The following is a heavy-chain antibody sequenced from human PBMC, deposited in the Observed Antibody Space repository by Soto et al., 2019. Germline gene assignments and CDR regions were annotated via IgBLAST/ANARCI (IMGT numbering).Heavy chain of an antibody. CDR2: IKSKTDGGTT. CDR3: TTARYYYGSGSYYKYYYYMDV. Sequence: GGSLRLSCAASGFTFSNAWMSWVRQAPGKGLEWVGRIKSKTDGGTTDYAAPVKGRFTISRDDSKNTLYLQMNSLKTEDTAVYYCTTARYYYGSGSYYKYYYYMDVWGKGTMVTVSS. D-gene: IGHD3-10*01. V-gene: IGHV3-15*01. J-gene: IGHJ6*03. CDR1: GFTFSNAW.